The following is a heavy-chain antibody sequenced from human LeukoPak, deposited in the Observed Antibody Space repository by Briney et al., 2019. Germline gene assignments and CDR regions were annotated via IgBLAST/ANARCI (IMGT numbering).Heavy chain of an antibody. Sequence: ASVTVSCKPSGYTFRSYGISWVRQAPGQGLEWMGWISEYNGNTKYAQNLQGRVTLTTDTRTSTAYMELRSLRSDDTAVYYCARDKGDYYAWKATDYWGQGTLVTVSS. CDR3: ARDKGDYYAWKATDY. V-gene: IGHV1-18*01. J-gene: IGHJ4*02. CDR1: GYTFRSYG. D-gene: IGHD3-10*01. CDR2: ISEYNGNT.